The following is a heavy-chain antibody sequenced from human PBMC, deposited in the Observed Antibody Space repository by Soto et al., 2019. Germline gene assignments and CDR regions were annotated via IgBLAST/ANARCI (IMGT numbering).Heavy chain of an antibody. V-gene: IGHV4-34*01. J-gene: IGHJ5*02. Sequence: PSETLSLTCAASGGSFSGYYRSWIRQPPGKGLEWLGEINHSGSTNYDPSLKSRVTISVDTCKDQFSVKLSSVTAADTAVYYCARGIKYYYDSSGYYLRCDARGQGTLGTVCS. D-gene: IGHD3-22*01. CDR1: GGSFSGYY. CDR2: INHSGST. CDR3: ARGIKYYYDSSGYYLRCDA.